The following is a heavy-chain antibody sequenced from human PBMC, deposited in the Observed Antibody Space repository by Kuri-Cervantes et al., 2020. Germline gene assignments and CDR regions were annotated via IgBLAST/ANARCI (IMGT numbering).Heavy chain of an antibody. D-gene: IGHD4-11*01. CDR1: GYTFTSYD. CDR3: ARDRDSNYPVGYFDY. CDR2: VNAGNGNT. Sequence: ASAKVSCKASGYTFTSYDINWVRQAPGQRLEWMGWVNAGNGNTKYSQKFQGRVTITRDTSASTAYMELSSLRSEDTAVYYCARDRDSNYPVGYFDYWGQGTLVTVSS. J-gene: IGHJ4*02. V-gene: IGHV1-3*01.